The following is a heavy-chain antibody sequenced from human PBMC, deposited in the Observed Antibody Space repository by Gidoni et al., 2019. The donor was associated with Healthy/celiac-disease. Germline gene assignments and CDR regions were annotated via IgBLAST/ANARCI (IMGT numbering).Heavy chain of an antibody. Sequence: EVPLVESGGGLVQPGGSLCLSCAASGFTFRSYWMSWVRQAPGKGLEWVANRKQDGSEKYYVDSVKGRFTSSRDNAKNSLYLKMNSLRAEDTAVYYCARDRGGSYYYWGQGTLVTVSS. CDR2: RKQDGSEK. CDR3: ARDRGGSYYY. J-gene: IGHJ4*02. V-gene: IGHV3-7*05. CDR1: GFTFRSYW. D-gene: IGHD1-26*01.